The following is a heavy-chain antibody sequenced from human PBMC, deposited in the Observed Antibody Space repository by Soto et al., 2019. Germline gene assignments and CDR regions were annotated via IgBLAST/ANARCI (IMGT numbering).Heavy chain of an antibody. D-gene: IGHD2-15*01. CDR2: TRNKANSDTT. V-gene: IGHV3-72*01. Sequence: EVQLVESGGGLVQPGGSPRLSCAASGFTFSDHYMDWVRQAPGKGLEWVGRTRNKANSDTTEYAASVKGRFTISRDDSKNLLFLQMNSLKTEDTGVYYCAREHRSGPYYYGLAVWGQGTTVTVSS. J-gene: IGHJ6*02. CDR1: GFTFSDHY. CDR3: AREHRSGPYYYGLAV.